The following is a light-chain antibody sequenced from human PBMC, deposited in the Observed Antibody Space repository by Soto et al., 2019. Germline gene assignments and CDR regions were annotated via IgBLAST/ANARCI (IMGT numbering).Light chain of an antibody. CDR1: FSDVGGHDY. V-gene: IGLV2-11*01. Sequence: QSALTQPRSVSGSPGQSVTISCTGTFSDVGGHDYVSWYQQHPGKAPKLMIYDVTKRPSGVPDRFSASKSGNTASLTISGLQAEDEADYYCCSYAGSYTWVFGGGTKLTVL. CDR3: CSYAGSYTWV. J-gene: IGLJ3*02. CDR2: DVT.